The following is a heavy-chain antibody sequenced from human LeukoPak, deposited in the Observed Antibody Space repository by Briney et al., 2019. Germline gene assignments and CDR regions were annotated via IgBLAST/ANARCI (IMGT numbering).Heavy chain of an antibody. D-gene: IGHD6-13*01. CDR3: AKDQGYSSSWFDY. V-gene: IGHV3-23*01. CDR2: ISGSGGST. J-gene: IGHJ4*02. Sequence: GGSLRLSCAASGFTFSSYAMSWVRQAPGKGLEWVSAISGSGGSTYYADSVKGRFTISGDNSKNTLYLQMNSLRAEDTAVYYCAKDQGYSSSWFDYWGQGTLVTVSS. CDR1: GFTFSSYA.